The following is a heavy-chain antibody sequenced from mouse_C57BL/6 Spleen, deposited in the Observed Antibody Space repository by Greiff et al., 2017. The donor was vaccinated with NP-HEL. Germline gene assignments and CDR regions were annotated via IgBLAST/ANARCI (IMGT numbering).Heavy chain of an antibody. V-gene: IGHV1-82*01. CDR1: GYAFSSSW. Sequence: QVQLQQSGPELVKPGASVKISCKASGYAFSSSWMNWVKQRPGKGLEWIGRIYPGDGDTNYNGKFKGKATLTADKSSSTAYMQLSSLTSEDSAVYFCARRTVTGYAMDYWGQGTSVTVSS. CDR2: IYPGDGDT. D-gene: IGHD2-5*01. CDR3: ARRTVTGYAMDY. J-gene: IGHJ4*01.